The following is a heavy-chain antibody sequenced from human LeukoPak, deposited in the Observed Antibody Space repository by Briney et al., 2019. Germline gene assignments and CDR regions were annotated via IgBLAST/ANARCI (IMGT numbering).Heavy chain of an antibody. J-gene: IGHJ4*02. Sequence: SETLSLTCTVSGSSISSGGYYWSWIRQHPGKGLEWIGYIYYSGSAYYNPSLKSRVTISVDTSKNQFSLKLSSVTAADTAVYYCASEESGIAAAGTRLYYFDYWGQGTLVTVSS. V-gene: IGHV4-31*03. CDR1: GSSISSGGYY. CDR3: ASEESGIAAAGTRLYYFDY. CDR2: IYYSGSA. D-gene: IGHD6-13*01.